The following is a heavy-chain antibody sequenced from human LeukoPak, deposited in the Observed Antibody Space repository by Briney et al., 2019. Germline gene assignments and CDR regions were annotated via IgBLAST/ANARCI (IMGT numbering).Heavy chain of an antibody. CDR1: GFTFSSYA. CDR2: ISYDGSNK. Sequence: GGSLRLSCAASGFTFSSYAMHWVRQAPGKGLEWVAVISYDGSNKYYADSVKGRFTISRDNSKNTLYLQMNSLRAEDTAVYYCAREGEAAAGSYFDYWSQGTLVTVSS. CDR3: AREGEAAAGSYFDY. V-gene: IGHV3-30-3*01. J-gene: IGHJ4*02. D-gene: IGHD6-13*01.